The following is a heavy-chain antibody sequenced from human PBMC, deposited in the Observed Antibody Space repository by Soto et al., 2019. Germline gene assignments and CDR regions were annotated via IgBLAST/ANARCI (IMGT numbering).Heavy chain of an antibody. CDR3: ARSDRRWSPNCVEVADY. D-gene: IGHD1-1*01. V-gene: IGHV3-33*01. CDR1: GFTFSSYG. J-gene: IGHJ4*02. CDR2: IWYDGRNK. Sequence: QVQLVESGGGVVQPGRSLRLSCAASGFTFSSYGMHWVRQAPGKGLEWVAVIWYDGRNKYYADSVKGRFTISRDNSKNTLYLQMNSLRAEDTAVYYCARSDRRWSPNCVEVADYWGQGTLVTVSS.